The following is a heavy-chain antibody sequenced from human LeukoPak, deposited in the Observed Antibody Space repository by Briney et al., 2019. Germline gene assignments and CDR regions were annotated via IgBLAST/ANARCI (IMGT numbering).Heavy chain of an antibody. CDR3: AKVCSSGTSCYDY. V-gene: IGHV1-8*03. CDR1: GYTFTSYD. J-gene: IGHJ4*02. D-gene: IGHD2-2*01. Sequence: ASVKVSCKASGYTFTSYDINWVRQATGQGLEWMGWMNPNSGNTGYAQKFQGRVTITRNTSISTAYMELSSLRAEDTAVYYCAKVCSSGTSCYDYWGQGTLVTVSS. CDR2: MNPNSGNT.